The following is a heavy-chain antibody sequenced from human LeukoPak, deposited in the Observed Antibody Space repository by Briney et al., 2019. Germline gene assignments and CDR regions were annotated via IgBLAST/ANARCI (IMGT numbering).Heavy chain of an antibody. J-gene: IGHJ4*02. CDR2: IYSGGST. D-gene: IGHD5-24*01. CDR3: ARRDDHNGRDY. V-gene: IGHV3-53*01. CDR1: GFTFSNNY. Sequence: GGSLRLSCVVSGFTFSNNYMSWVRQAPRKGLEWVPLIYSGGSTYYADSVKGRFTISRDNSKNTVYLQMNSLRAEDTAMYYCARRDDHNGRDYWGQGTLVTVSS.